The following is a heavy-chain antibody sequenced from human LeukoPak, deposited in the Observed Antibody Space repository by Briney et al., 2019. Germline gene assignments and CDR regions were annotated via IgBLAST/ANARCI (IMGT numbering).Heavy chain of an antibody. V-gene: IGHV3-66*01. CDR3: AREGGDNIWGNDSDY. D-gene: IGHD3-16*01. J-gene: IGHJ4*02. Sequence: GGSLRLSCAASGFTVRGNYMSWVRQAPGKGLEWVSVIYTGGSTYYADSVKGRFTISRDNSKNTLYLQMNSLRAEDTAVYYCAREGGDNIWGNDSDYWGQGTLVTVSS. CDR1: GFTVRGNY. CDR2: IYTGGST.